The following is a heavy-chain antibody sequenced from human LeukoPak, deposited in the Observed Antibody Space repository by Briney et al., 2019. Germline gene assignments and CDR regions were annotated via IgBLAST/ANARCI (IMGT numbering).Heavy chain of an antibody. CDR3: ARPLDTYYDFWSGYYDAFDI. D-gene: IGHD3-3*01. Sequence: GSLRISCAASGFTFSSYCLDWVRQAPGKGLELVSAICGCGGSTYYADSVKGRFTISRDNSKNTLYLQMNSLRAEDTAVYYCARPLDTYYDFWSGYYDAFDIWGQGTMVTVSS. J-gene: IGHJ3*02. V-gene: IGHV3-23*01. CDR2: ICGCGGST. CDR1: GFTFSSYC.